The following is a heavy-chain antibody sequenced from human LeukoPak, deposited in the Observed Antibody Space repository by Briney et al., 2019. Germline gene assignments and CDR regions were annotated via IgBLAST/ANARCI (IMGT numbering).Heavy chain of an antibody. CDR3: ASCVAVPGLPDY. CDR1: GFTFSDYY. J-gene: IGHJ4*02. V-gene: IGHV3-11*03. D-gene: IGHD6-19*01. Sequence: GGSLRLSCAASGFTFSDYYMSWIRQAPGKGLEWVSYISSSSSYTNYADSVKGRFTISRDNAKNSLYLQMNSLRAEDTAVYYCASCVAVPGLPDYWGQGTLVTVSS. CDR2: ISSSSSYT.